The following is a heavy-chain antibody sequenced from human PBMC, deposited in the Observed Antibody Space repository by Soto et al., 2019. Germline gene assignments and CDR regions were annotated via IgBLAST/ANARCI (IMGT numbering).Heavy chain of an antibody. J-gene: IGHJ4*02. CDR1: GFTFSDFY. CDR2: ISPKSNYR. CDR3: VRGGGGGQFDS. Sequence: PVGSLRLSCEASGFTFSDFYMSWIRQAPGKGLEWLSYISPKSNYREYAESVKGRHTISRDNAKNSLSLQMNSLRVEDTAVYYCVRGGGGGQFDSWGQGALVTVSS. V-gene: IGHV3-11*06. D-gene: IGHD2-21*01.